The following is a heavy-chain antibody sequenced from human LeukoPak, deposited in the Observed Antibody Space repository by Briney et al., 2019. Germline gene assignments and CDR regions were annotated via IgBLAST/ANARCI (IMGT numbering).Heavy chain of an antibody. D-gene: IGHD2-2*01. CDR1: GGSISSSSYY. Sequence: SETLSLTCTVSGGSISSSSYYWGWIRQPPGKGLEWIGEIYHSGSTNYNPSLKSRVTISVDKSKNQFSLKLSSVTAADTAVYYCARLPYCSSTSCYWFDPWGQGTLVTVSS. CDR2: IYHSGST. V-gene: IGHV4-39*07. J-gene: IGHJ5*02. CDR3: ARLPYCSSTSCYWFDP.